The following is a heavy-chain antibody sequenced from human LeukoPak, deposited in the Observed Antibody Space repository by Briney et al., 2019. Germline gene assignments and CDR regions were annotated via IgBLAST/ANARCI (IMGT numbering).Heavy chain of an antibody. D-gene: IGHD5-18*01. J-gene: IGHJ4*02. CDR1: GFTFSRSA. CDR2: TSSDGRNK. CDR3: AKGGPQYNSGYYFDY. V-gene: IGHV3-30*18. Sequence: PGRSLRLSCAASGFTFSRSAMHWVRQAPGKGLECVAITSSDGRNKYYADSVKGRFTISRDNSKNTLYLQMNSLRAEDTAVYYCAKGGPQYNSGYYFDYWGQGTLVTVSS.